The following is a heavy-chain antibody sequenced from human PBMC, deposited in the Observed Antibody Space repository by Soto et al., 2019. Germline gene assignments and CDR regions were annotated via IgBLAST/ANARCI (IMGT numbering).Heavy chain of an antibody. CDR3: FRFYGDYFNWFDP. J-gene: IGHJ5*02. Sequence: SETLSLTCTVSGGSITNINSYWGWIRQPPGKGLEWIGSISYSVNTYYNPSLKSRVTISGDTSKNQFSLKLSSVTAADTAVYYCFRFYGDYFNWFDPWGQGTLVTVSS. V-gene: IGHV4-39*07. CDR1: GGSITNINSY. D-gene: IGHD4-17*01. CDR2: ISYSVNT.